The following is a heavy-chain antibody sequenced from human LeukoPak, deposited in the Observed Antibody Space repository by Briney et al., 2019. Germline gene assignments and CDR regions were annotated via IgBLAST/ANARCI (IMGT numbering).Heavy chain of an antibody. J-gene: IGHJ4*02. CDR2: IRSTGYGGTT. V-gene: IGHV3-49*04. D-gene: IGHD3-10*01. Sequence: GGSLRLSCTPSGFTFGDYAMSWVRQAPGKGLEGVGFIRSTGYGGTTEYAASVRGRTAISRDDSRNIAYLQMNSLKTEDTAVYFCTRDGHRGVRPGRFDNWGQGTLVTVSP. CDR1: GFTFGDYA. CDR3: TRDGHRGVRPGRFDN.